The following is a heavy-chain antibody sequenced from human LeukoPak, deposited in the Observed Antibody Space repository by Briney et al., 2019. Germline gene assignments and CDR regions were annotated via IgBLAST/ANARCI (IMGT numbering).Heavy chain of an antibody. CDR2: INHSGST. J-gene: IGHJ4*02. V-gene: IGHV4-34*01. CDR3: ASIFNGYNLGDY. CDR1: GGSFSCYY. D-gene: IGHD5-24*01. Sequence: PSETLSLTCAVYGGSFSCYYWSWIRQPPGKGLDWIGEINHSGSTNYNPSLKSRVTISVDTSKNQFSLKLSSVTAADTAVYYCASIFNGYNLGDYWGQGTLVTVSS.